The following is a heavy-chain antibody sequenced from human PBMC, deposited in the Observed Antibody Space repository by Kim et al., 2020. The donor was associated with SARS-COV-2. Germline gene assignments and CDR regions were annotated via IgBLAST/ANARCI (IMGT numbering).Heavy chain of an antibody. CDR2: IYYSGST. CDR3: ARAGYDSSGYSYAFDI. CDR1: GGSISSGDYY. Sequence: SETLSLTCTVSGGSISSGDYYWSWIRQPPGKGLEWIGYIYYSGSTYYNPSLKSRVTISVDTSKNQFSLKLSSVTAADTAVYYCARAGYDSSGYSYAFDIWGQGTMVTVSS. D-gene: IGHD3-22*01. V-gene: IGHV4-30-4*01. J-gene: IGHJ3*02.